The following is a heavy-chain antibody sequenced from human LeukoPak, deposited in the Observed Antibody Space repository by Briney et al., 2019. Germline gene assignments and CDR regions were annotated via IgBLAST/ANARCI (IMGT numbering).Heavy chain of an antibody. CDR3: TTGVYYYGSESYYVRPRTYYYYGMDV. Sequence: GGSLRLSCAASGFTFSNAWMSWVRQAPGKGLEWVCRIKSKTDGGTTDYAGHLKGRFTMSRDDAKNTLYLQMNSLKTEDTAVYYYTTGVYYYGSESYYVRPRTYYYYGMDVWGQGTTVTVSS. D-gene: IGHD3-10*01. V-gene: IGHV3-15*01. J-gene: IGHJ6*02. CDR1: GFTFSNAW. CDR2: IKSKTDGGTT.